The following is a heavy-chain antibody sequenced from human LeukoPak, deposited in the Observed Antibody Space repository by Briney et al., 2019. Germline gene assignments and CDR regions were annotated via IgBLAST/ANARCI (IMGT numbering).Heavy chain of an antibody. CDR3: ARNLGDSALFDY. Sequence: PSETLSLTCTVSGGSVSSGSYYWSWIRQPPGKGLEWIGEINHSGSTNYNPSLKSRVTISVDTSKNQFSLKLSSVTAADTAVYYCARNLGDSALFDYWGQGTLVTVSS. V-gene: IGHV4-39*07. CDR1: GGSVSSGSYY. D-gene: IGHD2-15*01. CDR2: INHSGST. J-gene: IGHJ4*02.